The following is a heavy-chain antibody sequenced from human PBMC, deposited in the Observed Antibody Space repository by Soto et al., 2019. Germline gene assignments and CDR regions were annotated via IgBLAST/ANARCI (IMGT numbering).Heavy chain of an antibody. CDR3: AKDRLSGSYHRYFDY. J-gene: IGHJ4*02. CDR2: ISGRDEST. CDR1: GFTFSTYA. D-gene: IGHD1-26*01. Sequence: EVQLLESGGGLVQPGGSLRLSCAASGFTFSTYAMSWVRQAPGKGLEWVTGISGRDESTYYADSVKGRFTISRDNSKNTLYLQMSILRAEDTAVYYCAKDRLSGSYHRYFDYWGQGTLVTVSS. V-gene: IGHV3-23*01.